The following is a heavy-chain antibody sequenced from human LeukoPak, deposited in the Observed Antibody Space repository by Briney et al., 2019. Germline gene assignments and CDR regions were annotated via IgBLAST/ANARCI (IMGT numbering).Heavy chain of an antibody. J-gene: IGHJ3*02. D-gene: IGHD3-22*01. CDR2: IYYSGST. V-gene: IGHV4-59*01. CDR1: GGSFSGYY. Sequence: SETLSLTCAVYGGSFSGYYWSWIRQPPGKGLEWIGYIYYSGSTNYNPSLKSRVTISVDTSKNQFSLKLSSVTASDTAVYYCAGRDYYDSSGYYDASDIWGQGTMVTVSS. CDR3: AGRDYYDSSGYYDASDI.